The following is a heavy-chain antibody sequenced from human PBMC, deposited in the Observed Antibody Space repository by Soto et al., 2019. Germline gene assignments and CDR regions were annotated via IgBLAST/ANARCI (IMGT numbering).Heavy chain of an antibody. CDR2: IYWDDDK. D-gene: IGHD6-19*01. Sequence: QITLKESGPTLVKPTQTLTLTCTFSGFSLSTSGVGVGWIRQPPGKALEWLALIYWDDDKRYSPSLKSRRTTPXNXRKNQVVLTMTNKDPVDTATYYGAHRVAGKFRWFGPWGQGTLVTVSS. V-gene: IGHV2-5*02. CDR3: AHRVAGKFRWFGP. CDR1: GFSLSTSGVG. J-gene: IGHJ5*02.